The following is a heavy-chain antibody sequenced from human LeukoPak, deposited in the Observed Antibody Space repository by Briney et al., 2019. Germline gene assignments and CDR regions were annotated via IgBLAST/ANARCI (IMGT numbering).Heavy chain of an antibody. CDR1: GFTFSSYS. Sequence: GGSLRLSCAASGFTFSSYSMNWVRQAPGKGLEWVSYISSSSSTIYYADSVKGRFTISRDNAKNSLYLQMNSLRAEDTAVYYCARFGAVGAAGFDYRGQGTLVTVSS. J-gene: IGHJ4*02. V-gene: IGHV3-48*01. CDR2: ISSSSSTI. CDR3: ARFGAVGAAGFDY. D-gene: IGHD1-26*01.